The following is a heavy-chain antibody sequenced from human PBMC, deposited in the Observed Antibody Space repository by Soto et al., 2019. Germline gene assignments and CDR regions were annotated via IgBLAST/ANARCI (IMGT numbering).Heavy chain of an antibody. V-gene: IGHV4-59*01. CDR2: IYYSGST. CDR3: ARDSRHDFWSGYYYPTFDY. D-gene: IGHD3-3*01. J-gene: IGHJ4*02. Sequence: PSETLSLTCTVSGGSISSYYWSWIRQPPGKGLEWIGYIYYSGSTNYNPSLKSRVTISVDTSKNQFSLKLSSVTAADTAVYYCARDSRHDFWSGYYYPTFDYWGQGTLVTVPQ. CDR1: GGSISSYY.